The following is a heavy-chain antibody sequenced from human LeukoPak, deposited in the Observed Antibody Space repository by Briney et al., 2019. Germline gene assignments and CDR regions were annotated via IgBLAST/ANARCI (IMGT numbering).Heavy chain of an antibody. V-gene: IGHV4-59*07. CDR3: ASTTNWGSYYYYMDV. Sequence: WDTLSLTCSVSVGSNSSHYWLWLRQPPGKGLEGIVYIYYSGRTNYNPPLKSRVTISVDTSKNQFSLKLSSVTAADTAVYYCASTTNWGSYYYYMDVWGKGTTVTVSS. CDR1: VGSNSSHY. CDR2: IYYSGRT. J-gene: IGHJ6*03. D-gene: IGHD7-27*01.